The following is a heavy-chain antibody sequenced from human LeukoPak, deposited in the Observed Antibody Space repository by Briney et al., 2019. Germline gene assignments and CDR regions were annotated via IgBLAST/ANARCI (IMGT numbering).Heavy chain of an antibody. CDR3: ARPTTPILRFLEWLLYDYYYMDV. CDR2: INPISGGT. V-gene: IGHV1-2*02. D-gene: IGHD3-3*01. Sequence: ASEKVSCKASGYTFTVYYIHWVRQAPGQGLEWMGWINPISGGTNYAQTFQGRVTMTRDTSISTAYMELSRLRSDDTAVYYCARPTTPILRFLEWLLYDYYYMDVWGKGTTVTVSS. J-gene: IGHJ6*03. CDR1: GYTFTVYY.